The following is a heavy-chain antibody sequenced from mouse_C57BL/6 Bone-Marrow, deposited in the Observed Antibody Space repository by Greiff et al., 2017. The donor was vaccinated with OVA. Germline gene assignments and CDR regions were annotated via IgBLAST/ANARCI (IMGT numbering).Heavy chain of an antibody. V-gene: IGHV3-8*01. CDR2: ISYSGST. D-gene: IGHD1-1*01. CDR3: ARSDCSGSSYWYFDV. Sequence: EVKLQESGPGLVKPAPSLTLTCSATGYSITSDYWDWIRKFPGNKLEYIGYISYSGSTYYNQSHQSRNSIARDTSKNHYYLQLTYMTTEDTATYYCARSDCSGSSYWYFDVWGTGTTVTVSS. CDR1: GYSITSDY. J-gene: IGHJ1*03.